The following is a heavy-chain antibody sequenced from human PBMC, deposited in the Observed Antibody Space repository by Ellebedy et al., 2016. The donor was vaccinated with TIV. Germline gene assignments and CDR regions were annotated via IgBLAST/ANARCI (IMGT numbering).Heavy chain of an antibody. CDR1: GGSISNYY. CDR3: ARGSILQTGNWFDP. V-gene: IGHV4-4*07. CDR2: IYTSGST. D-gene: IGHD2-21*02. J-gene: IGHJ5*02. Sequence: SETLSLTCTVSGGSISNYYWSWIRQPAGKGLEWIGRIYTSGSTNYNPSLRSRVTMSLDTSRNQFSLRLTSVTAADTAVYYCARGSILQTGNWFDPWGQGALVTVSS.